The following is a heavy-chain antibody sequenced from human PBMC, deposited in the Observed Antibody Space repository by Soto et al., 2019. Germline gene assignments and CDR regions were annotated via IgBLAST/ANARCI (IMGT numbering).Heavy chain of an antibody. Sequence: ASVKVSCKASGYSFSNSYVVWVRQAPGQGLEWMGVINPAGGSTTYAQKFQDRVTMTRDTSTSTVYIELISLRSEDTAVYYCARSSHALDAWGLGILVTVSS. J-gene: IGHJ5*02. CDR1: GYSFSNSY. D-gene: IGHD3-16*01. CDR3: ARSSHALDA. CDR2: INPAGGST. V-gene: IGHV1-46*01.